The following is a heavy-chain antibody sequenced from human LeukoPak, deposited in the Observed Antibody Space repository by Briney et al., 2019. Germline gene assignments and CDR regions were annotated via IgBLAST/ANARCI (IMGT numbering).Heavy chain of an antibody. CDR2: INSDGSST. V-gene: IGHV3-74*01. CDR1: GFTFSSYW. J-gene: IGHJ4*02. CDR3: ARDRNYYASSGYYGIDY. D-gene: IGHD3-22*01. Sequence: GGSLRLSCAASGFTFSSYWMHWVRQAPGKGLVWVSRINSDGSSTTYADSVKGRFTISRDNAKNTLYLQMDSLSAEDTAVYSCARDRNYYASSGYYGIDYWGQGTLVTVSS.